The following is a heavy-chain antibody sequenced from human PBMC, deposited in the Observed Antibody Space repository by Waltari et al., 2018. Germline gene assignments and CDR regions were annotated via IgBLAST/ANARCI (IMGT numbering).Heavy chain of an antibody. CDR1: GYTFTNFG. CDR3: ARIRDWGSTSCYTDAFDI. V-gene: IGHV1-18*01. CDR2: ISAYNGNR. Sequence: QVQLVQSGAEVKKPGASVKVSCKASGYTFTNFGVSWVRQAPGQGLEWMGWISAYNGNRNFAEDLQDRVTLTKDTSTSTAYMELRSLKSDDTAVYYCARIRDWGSTSCYTDAFDIWGQGTMVTVSS. J-gene: IGHJ3*02. D-gene: IGHD2-2*02.